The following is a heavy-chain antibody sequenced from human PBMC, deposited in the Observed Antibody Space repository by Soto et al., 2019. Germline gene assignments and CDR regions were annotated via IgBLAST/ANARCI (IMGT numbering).Heavy chain of an antibody. CDR3: ARGVGSGSYYNQYNWFDP. Sequence: QVQLVQSGAEVKKPGASVKVSCKASGYTFTNYGISWVRQAPGQGLEWMGWISAYNGNTKYAQKLQGRVTMTTDTXTXTXXGELRSLRSDDTAVYYCARGVGSGSYYNQYNWFDPWGQGTLVTVSS. D-gene: IGHD3-10*01. CDR2: ISAYNGNT. J-gene: IGHJ5*02. V-gene: IGHV1-18*01. CDR1: GYTFTNYG.